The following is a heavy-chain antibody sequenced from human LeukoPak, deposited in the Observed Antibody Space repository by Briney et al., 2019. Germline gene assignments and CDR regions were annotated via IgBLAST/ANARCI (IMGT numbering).Heavy chain of an antibody. Sequence: SETLSLTCTVSGGSISSYYWSWIRQPPGKGLEWIGYIYYSGSTNYNPSLKSRVTISVDTCKNQFSLKLSSVTAADTAVYYCARHKATGGGSYYGMDVWGQGTTVTVSS. CDR1: GGSISSYY. CDR3: ARHKATGGGSYYGMDV. V-gene: IGHV4-59*08. D-gene: IGHD2-15*01. CDR2: IYYSGST. J-gene: IGHJ6*02.